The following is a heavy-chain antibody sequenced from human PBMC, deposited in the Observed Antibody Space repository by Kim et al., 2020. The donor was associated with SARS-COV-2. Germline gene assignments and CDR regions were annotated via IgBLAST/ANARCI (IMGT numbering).Heavy chain of an antibody. V-gene: IGHV3-21*01. CDR2: ISSSSSYI. J-gene: IGHJ6*02. CDR1: GFTFSSYS. D-gene: IGHD2-2*01. CDR3: ARDGGVCSSTSCYDADYGMDV. Sequence: GGSLRLSCAASGFTFSSYSMNWVRQAPGKGLEWVSSISSSSSYIYYADSVKGRFTISRDNAKNSLYLQMNSLRAEDTAVYYCARDGGVCSSTSCYDADYGMDVWGQGTTVTVSS.